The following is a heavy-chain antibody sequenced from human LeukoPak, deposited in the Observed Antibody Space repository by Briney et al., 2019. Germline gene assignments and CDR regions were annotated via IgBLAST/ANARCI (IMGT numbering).Heavy chain of an antibody. D-gene: IGHD1-26*01. CDR2: INSDGGST. CDR3: ARRTVRAAPYYFDY. CDR1: GFTFNNYW. J-gene: IGHJ4*02. V-gene: IGHV3-74*01. Sequence: GGSLRLSCAASGFTFNNYWMHWVRQAPGRGLVWVSRINSDGGSTSYADSVKGRFTISRDNAKNTLFLQMNSLRAEDTAVYHCARRTVRAAPYYFDYWGQGTLVTVSS.